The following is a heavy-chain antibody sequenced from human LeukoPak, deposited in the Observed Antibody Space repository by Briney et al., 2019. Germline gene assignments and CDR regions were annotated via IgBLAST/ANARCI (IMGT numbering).Heavy chain of an antibody. CDR3: ARGDRYSSSWFPFDP. V-gene: IGHV4-59*01. CDR1: GGSISSYY. D-gene: IGHD6-13*01. CDR2: IYYSGST. J-gene: IGHJ5*02. Sequence: SETLSLTCTFSGGSISSYYWSWIRQPPGKGLEWIGYIYYSGSTNYNPSLKSRVTISVDTSKNQFSLKLSSVTAADTAVYYCARGDRYSSSWFPFDPWGQGTLVTVSS.